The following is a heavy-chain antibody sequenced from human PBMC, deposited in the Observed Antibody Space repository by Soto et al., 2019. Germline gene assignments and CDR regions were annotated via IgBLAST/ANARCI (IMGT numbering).Heavy chain of an antibody. V-gene: IGHV3-9*01. Sequence: EVQLVDSGGGLVEPGKSLRLPCVVSGFTYEDFAMPWVRQAPGKGLEWVSGISWNSASTGYADSVTGGFTISRDNAKNSLYLQMRNLTGDDTAMYYCVKDFRRYTNGLDVWGPGTSVTVSS. CDR2: ISWNSAST. CDR3: VKDFRRYTNGLDV. CDR1: GFTYEDFA. J-gene: IGHJ6*02. D-gene: IGHD5-18*01.